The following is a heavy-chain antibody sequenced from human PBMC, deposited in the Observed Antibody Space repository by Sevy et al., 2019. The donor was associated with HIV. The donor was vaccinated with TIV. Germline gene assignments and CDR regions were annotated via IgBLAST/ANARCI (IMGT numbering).Heavy chain of an antibody. CDR3: ATAREYYQDSSGYLDF. Sequence: ASVKVSCKVSGYTLTGLSMHWVRQAPGKGLEWMGRFDPEDGETIYARNFQGRVTLTEDTSRDTAYMELSSLGYEDTAVYYCATAREYYQDSSGYLDFWGQGTLVTVSS. J-gene: IGHJ4*02. D-gene: IGHD3-22*01. CDR2: FDPEDGET. CDR1: GYTLTGLS. V-gene: IGHV1-24*01.